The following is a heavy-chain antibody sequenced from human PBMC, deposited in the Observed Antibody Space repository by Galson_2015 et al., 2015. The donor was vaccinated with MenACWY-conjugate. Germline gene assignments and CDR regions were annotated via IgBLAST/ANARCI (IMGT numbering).Heavy chain of an antibody. CDR3: ARHPSSSFDC. CDR2: INQDGSEK. Sequence: SLRLSCAASGFTFSSYWMSWVRQAPGKGLEWVAHINQDGSEKYYVDSVEGRFTISRDNAKNSLYLQMNSLRDEDTAVFYCARHPSSSFDCRGQGTLVTVSS. J-gene: IGHJ4*02. V-gene: IGHV3-7*03. CDR1: GFTFSSYW. D-gene: IGHD6-6*01.